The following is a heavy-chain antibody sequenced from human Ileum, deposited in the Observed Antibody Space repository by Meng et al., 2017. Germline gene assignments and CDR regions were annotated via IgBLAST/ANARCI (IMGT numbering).Heavy chain of an antibody. CDR3: AKDLSYGSGSFYFDY. J-gene: IGHJ4*02. CDR2: ISDSGGNT. Sequence: GGSLRLSCAASGFTFSSYAMSWVRQAPGKGLEWVSVISDSGGNTYYADSVKGRFTISRDNSKNTVHLHMSSLRAEDTAVYYWAKDLSYGSGSFYFDYWGQGTLVTVSS. D-gene: IGHD3-10*01. V-gene: IGHV3-23*01. CDR1: GFTFSSYA.